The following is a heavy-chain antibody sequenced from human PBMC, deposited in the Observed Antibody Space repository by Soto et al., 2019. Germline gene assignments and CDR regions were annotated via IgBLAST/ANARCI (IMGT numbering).Heavy chain of an antibody. V-gene: IGHV4-39*01. CDR2: IYYSGST. CDR1: GGSISSSSYY. J-gene: IGHJ5*02. CDR3: ARQRAESWFDP. Sequence: SETLSLTCTVSGGSISSSSYYWGWIRQPPGKGLEWIGSIYYSGSTYYNPSLKSRVTISVDTSKNQFSLKLSSVTAADTAVYYCARQRAESWFDPWGQGTMVTFSS. D-gene: IGHD6-19*01.